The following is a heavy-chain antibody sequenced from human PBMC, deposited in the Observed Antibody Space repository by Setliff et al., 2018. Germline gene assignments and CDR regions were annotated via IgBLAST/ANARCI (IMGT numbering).Heavy chain of an antibody. CDR2: ISTYNGNT. Sequence: ASVKVSCKASGYTFTSYGISWVRQAPGQGLEWMGWISTYNGNTNYAQKLQGRVTMTTDTSTSTAYMELRSLRSDDTAVYYCARGPVFQFLEWLSDFDYWGQGTLVTVSS. V-gene: IGHV1-18*01. D-gene: IGHD3-3*01. J-gene: IGHJ4*02. CDR3: ARGPVFQFLEWLSDFDY. CDR1: GYTFTSYG.